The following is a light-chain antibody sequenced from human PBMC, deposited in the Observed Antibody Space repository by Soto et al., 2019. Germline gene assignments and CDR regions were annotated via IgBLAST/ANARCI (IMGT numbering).Light chain of an antibody. Sequence: QSALTQPRSVSGSPGQSVTISCTGTSSDVGAYNYVSWYQQHPGKAPKLMIYDVIKRPSGVPDRFSGSKSGNTASLTISGLQAEDEADYYCCSYTGGRTHYVFGLGTKLTVL. V-gene: IGLV2-11*01. CDR2: DVI. J-gene: IGLJ1*01. CDR1: SSDVGAYNY. CDR3: CSYTGGRTHYV.